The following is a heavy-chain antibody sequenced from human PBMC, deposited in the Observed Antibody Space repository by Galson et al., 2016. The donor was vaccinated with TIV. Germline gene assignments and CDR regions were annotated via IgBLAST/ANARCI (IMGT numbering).Heavy chain of an antibody. CDR2: ISNDGSSK. Sequence: LRLSCADAGFTFNYYPMHWVRQAPGKGLEWVAVISNDGSSKYYADSVKGRFTISRDNSKNTLYLQMNSLRAEDTAVYYCAKEVQRRLHYWGQGTLVTVSS. CDR1: GFTFNYYP. V-gene: IGHV3-30-3*01. J-gene: IGHJ4*02. CDR3: AKEVQRRLHY. D-gene: IGHD1-1*01.